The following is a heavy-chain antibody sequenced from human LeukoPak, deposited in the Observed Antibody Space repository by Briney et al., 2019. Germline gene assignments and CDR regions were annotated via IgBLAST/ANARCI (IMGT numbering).Heavy chain of an antibody. J-gene: IGHJ4*02. Sequence: GGSLRLSCAASGFTFSGYAMSWVRQAPGKGLEWISVIYSTGNTFYADSVKGRFTISRDNSKNTVSLQMNSLRAEDTAVYYCARDVNYDHHYWGQGTLVTVPS. CDR2: IYSTGNT. D-gene: IGHD1-7*01. CDR1: GFTFSGYA. V-gene: IGHV3-66*01. CDR3: ARDVNYDHHY.